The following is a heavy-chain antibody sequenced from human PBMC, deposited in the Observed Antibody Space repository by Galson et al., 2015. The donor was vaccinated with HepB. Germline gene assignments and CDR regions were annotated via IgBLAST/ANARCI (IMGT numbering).Heavy chain of an antibody. D-gene: IGHD2-15*01. Sequence: SVKVSCKVSGYTLTGLSMNWVRQAPGKGLEWMGGFDPENVETIYAQSFRGRVTVTEDTSTDTTYMELSSLRSEDTAAYYCAGYASGVWPSFDYWGQGTLVTVSS. V-gene: IGHV1-24*01. CDR2: FDPENVET. CDR3: AGYASGVWPSFDY. J-gene: IGHJ4*02. CDR1: GYTLTGLS.